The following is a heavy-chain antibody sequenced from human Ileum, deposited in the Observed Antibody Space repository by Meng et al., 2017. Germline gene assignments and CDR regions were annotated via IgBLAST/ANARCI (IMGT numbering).Heavy chain of an antibody. CDR3: VRNEGYSLGD. D-gene: IGHD2-21*01. V-gene: IGHV4-4*02. CDR1: GDSISSRDW. J-gene: IGHJ4*02. CDR2: ISQESGRT. Sequence: QVRLQESGPGLVKPSGPLSLTCAVSGDSISSRDWWSWVRQPPGKGLEWIGEISQESGRTNYNPSLKSRVTISLDKSKNQFSLNLNSVTAADTAVYYCVRNEGYSLGDWGQGTLVTVSS.